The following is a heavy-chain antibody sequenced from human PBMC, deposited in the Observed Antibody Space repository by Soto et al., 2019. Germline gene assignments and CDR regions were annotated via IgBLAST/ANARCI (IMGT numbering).Heavy chain of an antibody. CDR1: GGTFSSYA. D-gene: IGHD2-15*01. J-gene: IGHJ6*02. CDR2: IIPIFGTA. Sequence: SVKVSCKASGGTFSSYAISWVRQAPGQGPEWMGGIIPIFGTANYAQKFQGRVTITADESTSTAYMELSSLRSEDTAVYYCARDGGYCSGGSCYPGPTYYYYGMDVWGQGXTVTVSS. V-gene: IGHV1-69*13. CDR3: ARDGGYCSGGSCYPGPTYYYYGMDV.